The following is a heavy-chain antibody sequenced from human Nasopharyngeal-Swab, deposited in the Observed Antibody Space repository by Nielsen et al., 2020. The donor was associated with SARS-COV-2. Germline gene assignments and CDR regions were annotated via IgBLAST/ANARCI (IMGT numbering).Heavy chain of an antibody. CDR1: GGSFSGYY. CDR2: INHSGST. J-gene: IGHJ3*02. CDR3: AKARHDYVWGKELLPGAFDI. D-gene: IGHD3-16*01. Sequence: SETLSLTCAVYGGSFSGYYWSWIRQPPGKGLEWIGEINHSGSTNYNPSLKSRVTISVDTSKNQFSLKLSSVTAADTAVYYCAKARHDYVWGKELLPGAFDIWGQGTMVTVSS. V-gene: IGHV4-34*01.